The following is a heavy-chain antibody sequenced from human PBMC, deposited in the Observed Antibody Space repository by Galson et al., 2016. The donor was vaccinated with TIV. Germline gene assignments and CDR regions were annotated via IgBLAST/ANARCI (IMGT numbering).Heavy chain of an antibody. CDR2: INDGNANT. V-gene: IGHV1-3*01. D-gene: IGHD3-3*01. J-gene: IGHJ6*02. CDR1: GYTFTNYA. Sequence: QSGAEVKEPGESLKISCKASGYTFTNYAMHWVRQAPGQRLEWMGWINDGNANTKYSQKFQGRVTITRDTSASTAHMELSSLTSEETAVYYGARGGGVTDFWSNYYPGDMDVWGQGTTVTVSS. CDR3: ARGGGVTDFWSNYYPGDMDV.